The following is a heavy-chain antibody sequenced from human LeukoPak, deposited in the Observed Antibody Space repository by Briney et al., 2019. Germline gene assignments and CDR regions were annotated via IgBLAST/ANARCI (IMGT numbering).Heavy chain of an antibody. CDR1: GYTFTSYA. CDR3: AREMATSQEDYYYYYMDV. J-gene: IGHJ6*03. D-gene: IGHD5-24*01. V-gene: IGHV7-4-1*02. Sequence: GASVKVSCKASGYTFTSYAMNWVRQAPGQGLEWMGWINTNTGNPTYAQGFTGRFVFSLDTSVSTAYLQISSLKAEDTAVYYCAREMATSQEDYYYYYMDVWGKGTTVTVSS. CDR2: INTNTGNP.